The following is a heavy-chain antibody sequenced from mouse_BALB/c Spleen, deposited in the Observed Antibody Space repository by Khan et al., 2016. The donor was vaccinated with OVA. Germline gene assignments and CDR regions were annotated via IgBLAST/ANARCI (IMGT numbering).Heavy chain of an antibody. V-gene: IGHV5-6-4*01. D-gene: IGHD1-1*01. CDR2: ITSGGSYT. CDR1: GFTFSSYS. J-gene: IGHJ2*01. Sequence: EVELVESGGGLVKPGGSLRLSCEASGFTFSSYSMSWVRQTPEKRLEWVATITSGGSYTSYPDSVQGRFTISRDTAKNTRYLQMSNLKAEDTAIYYCTRDSNYYGSSFYFDYWGQGTTLTVSS. CDR3: TRDSNYYGSSFYFDY.